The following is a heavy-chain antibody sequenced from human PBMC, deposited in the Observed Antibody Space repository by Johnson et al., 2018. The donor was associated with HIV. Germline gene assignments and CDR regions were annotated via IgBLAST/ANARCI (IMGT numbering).Heavy chain of an antibody. CDR3: ARGISRYYGSGSAPGDGAFDI. J-gene: IGHJ3*02. CDR1: GFTFDDYA. CDR2: ISWDGGST. V-gene: IGHV3-43D*03. D-gene: IGHD3-10*01. Sequence: VQLVESGGVVVQPGGSLRLSCAASGFTFDDYAMHWVRHAPGKGLEWVSLISWDGGSTYYADSVNGRFTLSRYNSNNSLYLQMNRLRAEDTAVYYCARGISRYYGSGSAPGDGAFDIWGQGTMVTVSS.